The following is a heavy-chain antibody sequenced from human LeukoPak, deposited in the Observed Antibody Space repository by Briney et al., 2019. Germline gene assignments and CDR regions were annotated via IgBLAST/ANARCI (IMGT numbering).Heavy chain of an antibody. CDR3: ANSGYNYDYGAFDI. Sequence: GGSLRLSCAASGFAFSSYAMSWVRQAPGKGLEWVSGISDSGGNTYYADSVKGRFTISRDNSKNTLYVQMNSLRAEDTAVYYCANSGYNYDYGAFDIWGQGTMVTVSS. CDR2: ISDSGGNT. V-gene: IGHV3-23*01. D-gene: IGHD5-18*01. J-gene: IGHJ3*02. CDR1: GFAFSSYA.